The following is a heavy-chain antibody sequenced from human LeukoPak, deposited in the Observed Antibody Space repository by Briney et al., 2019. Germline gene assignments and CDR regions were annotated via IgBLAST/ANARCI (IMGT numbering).Heavy chain of an antibody. CDR1: GFTFDDYA. D-gene: IGHD1-7*01. CDR2: ISWNSGSI. J-gene: IGHJ4*02. CDR3: ARDLVPELRSDY. V-gene: IGHV3-9*01. Sequence: GGSLRLSCAASGFTFDDYAMHWVRQAPGKGLEWVSGISWNSGSIGYADSVKGRFTISRDNAKNTLYLQMNSLRAEDTAVYYCARDLVPELRSDYWGQGTLVTVSS.